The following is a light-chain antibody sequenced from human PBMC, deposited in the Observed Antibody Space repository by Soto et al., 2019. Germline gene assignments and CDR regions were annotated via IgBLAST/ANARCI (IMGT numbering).Light chain of an antibody. CDR2: WAS. Sequence: DIVMTQSPDSLAVSLGERATINCKSSQSVLYSSNNKNYLAWYQQKPGQPPKLVISWASIRESGVPDRFSGSGYGPDFTLAISSLQAEDVAVYYCQHSYSTPPTFGQGTKVEI. V-gene: IGKV4-1*01. CDR3: QHSYSTPPT. J-gene: IGKJ1*01. CDR1: QSVLYSSNNKNY.